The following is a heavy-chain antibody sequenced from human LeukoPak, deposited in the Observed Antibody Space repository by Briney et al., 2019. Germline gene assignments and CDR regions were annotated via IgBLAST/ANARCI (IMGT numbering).Heavy chain of an antibody. CDR2: MDPNSGNT. D-gene: IGHD2-2*01. CDR3: ARFSRYCSSTSCYLYGMDV. CDR1: GYTFTSYG. V-gene: IGHV1-8*02. J-gene: IGHJ6*02. Sequence: ASVKVSCKASGYTFTSYGISWVRQATGQGLEWMGWMDPNSGNTGYAQKFQGRVTMTRTTSRSTAYMELSSLRSEDTALCYCARFSRYCSSTSCYLYGMDVWGQGTTVTVSS.